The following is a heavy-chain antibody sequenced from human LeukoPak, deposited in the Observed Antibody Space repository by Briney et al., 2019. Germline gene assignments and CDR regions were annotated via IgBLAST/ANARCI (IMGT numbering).Heavy chain of an antibody. J-gene: IGHJ4*02. Sequence: PSETLSLTRTVSGGSISSSSYYWGWIRQPPGKGLEWIGSIYYSGSTYYNPSLKSRVTISVDTSKNHSSLTLSSVTAADTAVYYRARHSAAVAGSDYWGQGTLVTVSS. CDR1: GGSISSSSYY. CDR2: IYYSGST. CDR3: ARHSAAVAGSDY. V-gene: IGHV4-39*01. D-gene: IGHD6-19*01.